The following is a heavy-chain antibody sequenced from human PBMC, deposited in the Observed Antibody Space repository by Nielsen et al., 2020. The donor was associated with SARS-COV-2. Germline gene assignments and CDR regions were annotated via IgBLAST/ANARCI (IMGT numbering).Heavy chain of an antibody. Sequence: GESLKISCAASGFTFSSYWMSWVRQAPGKGLEWVANIKQDGSEKYYVDSVKGRFTISRDNAKNSLYLQMNSLRAEDTAVYYCARDPHYDSSGYNWYFDLWGQGTTVTVSS. CDR1: GFTFSSYW. V-gene: IGHV3-7*01. D-gene: IGHD3-22*01. CDR2: IKQDGSEK. J-gene: IGHJ6*02. CDR3: ARDPHYDSSGYNWYFDL.